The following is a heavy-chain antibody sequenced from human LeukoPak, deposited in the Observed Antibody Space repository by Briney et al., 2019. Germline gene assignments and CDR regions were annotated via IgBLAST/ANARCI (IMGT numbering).Heavy chain of an antibody. D-gene: IGHD2-2*02. J-gene: IGHJ3*02. CDR3: ARDLGCSSTSCYISIGDAFDI. CDR1: GGTFSSYA. Sequence: EASVKVSCKASGGTFSSYAISWVRQAPGQGLEWMGGIIPIFGTANYAQKFQGRVTITADESTGTAYMELSSLRSEDTAVYYCARDLGCSSTSCYISIGDAFDIWGQGTMVTVSS. V-gene: IGHV1-69*13. CDR2: IIPIFGTA.